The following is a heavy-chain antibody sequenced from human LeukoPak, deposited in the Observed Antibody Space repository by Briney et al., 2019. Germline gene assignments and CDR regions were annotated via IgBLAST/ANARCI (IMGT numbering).Heavy chain of an antibody. Sequence: GGSLRLSCAASGLTVSSNSMSWVRQAPGKGLEWVSFIYSGGSTYYADSVKGRFTISRDNSKNTLYLQMNSLRADDTAVYYCARVPGIAAAGTFPDYWGQGTLVTVSS. CDR3: ARVPGIAAAGTFPDY. V-gene: IGHV3-53*01. CDR2: IYSGGST. D-gene: IGHD6-13*01. CDR1: GLTVSSNS. J-gene: IGHJ4*02.